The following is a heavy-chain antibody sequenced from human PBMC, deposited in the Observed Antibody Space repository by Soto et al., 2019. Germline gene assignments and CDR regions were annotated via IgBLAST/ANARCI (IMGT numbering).Heavy chain of an antibody. J-gene: IGHJ4*02. D-gene: IGHD2-21*01. V-gene: IGHV4-4*02. CDR3: ATDLLITPR. CDR1: GGAISGGNW. CDR2: IFHSGRT. Sequence: QVQLRESGPGLVKPSTTLSLTCTVAGGAISGGNWWSWLRQSPGKGLEWIGEIFHSGRTNYNPSLKSRVTPAGDNSQNQCSLTVKSVSVADTAVYYCATDLLITPRRGQGTLLSVSS.